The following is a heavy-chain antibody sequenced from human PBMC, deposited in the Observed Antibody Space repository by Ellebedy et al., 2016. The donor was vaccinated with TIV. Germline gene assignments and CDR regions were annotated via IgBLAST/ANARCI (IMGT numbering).Heavy chain of an antibody. Sequence: GESLKISCAASGFTVSSNYMSWVRQAPGKGLEWVSGISASGDNTYYADSVKGRFTLSRDNSKNTLYLQMNSLRADDTAVYYCAKRNYFDFWGQGTLVTVSS. CDR1: GFTVSSNY. V-gene: IGHV3-23*01. J-gene: IGHJ4*02. CDR2: ISASGDNT. CDR3: AKRNYFDF.